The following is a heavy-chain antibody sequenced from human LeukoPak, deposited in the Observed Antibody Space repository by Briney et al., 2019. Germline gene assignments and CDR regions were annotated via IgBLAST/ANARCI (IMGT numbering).Heavy chain of an antibody. J-gene: IGHJ6*03. CDR3: TTVSWGRESYYYYYMDV. D-gene: IGHD7-27*01. CDR1: GFTFRSYG. Sequence: GGSLRLSCAASGFTFRSYGMSWVRQAPGKGLEWVGRIKSKTDGGTTDYAAPVKGRFTISRDDSKNTLYLQMNSLKTEDTAVYYCTTVSWGRESYYYYYMDVWGKGTTVTVSS. V-gene: IGHV3-15*01. CDR2: IKSKTDGGTT.